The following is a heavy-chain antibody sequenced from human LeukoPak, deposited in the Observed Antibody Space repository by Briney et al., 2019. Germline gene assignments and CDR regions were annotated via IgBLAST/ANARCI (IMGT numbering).Heavy chain of an antibody. CDR3: AKGGYDYVEVAYFDY. V-gene: IGHV3-23*01. J-gene: IGHJ4*02. CDR1: GFTFSNYA. D-gene: IGHD5-12*01. CDR2: IIGSSGST. Sequence: GSLRLSCAASGFTFSNYAMNWVRQAPGKGLEWVSTIIGSSGSTFYADSVKGRFTISKDTSKNTLYLHMSSLRADDTAVYYCAKGGYDYVEVAYFDYWGQGTLVTVSS.